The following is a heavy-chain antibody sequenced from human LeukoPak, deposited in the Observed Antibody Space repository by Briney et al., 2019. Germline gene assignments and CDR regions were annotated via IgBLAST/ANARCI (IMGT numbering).Heavy chain of an antibody. D-gene: IGHD2-2*01. J-gene: IGHJ3*02. V-gene: IGHV4-34*01. CDR1: GVSFSGYY. CDR3: ASLWPYQLSAFDI. CDR2: INHSGST. Sequence: SETLSLTCAVYGVSFSGYYWSWIRQPPGKGLEWIGEINHSGSTNYNPSLKSRVTISVDTSKNQFSLKLSSVTAADTAVYYCASLWPYQLSAFDIWGQGTMVTVSS.